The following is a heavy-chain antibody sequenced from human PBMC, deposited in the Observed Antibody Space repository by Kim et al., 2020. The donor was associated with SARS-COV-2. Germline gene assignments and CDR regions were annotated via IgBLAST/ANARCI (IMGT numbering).Heavy chain of an antibody. V-gene: IGHV7-4-1*02. CDR1: GYTFTSFG. CDR2: INTKTGNP. D-gene: IGHD3-22*01. Sequence: ASVKVSCKASGYTFTSFGMNWVRQAPGQGLEWMGWINTKTGNPTHAQGFTGRFVLSLDTSVSTAHLQISSLKAEDSAVFYCASDKNAYDSSGYYGAFDHW. CDR3: ASDKNAYDSSGYYGAFDH. J-gene: IGHJ4*01.